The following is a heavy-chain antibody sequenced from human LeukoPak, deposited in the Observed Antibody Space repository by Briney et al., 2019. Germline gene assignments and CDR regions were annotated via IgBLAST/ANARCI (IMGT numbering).Heavy chain of an antibody. Sequence: GGSLRLSCAASGFTFSSYAMSWVRQAPGKGMEWVSAISGSGAGTYYADSVKGRFTISRDNSKNTLYLQMHSLRAEDTAVYYCATNTSSWSFDYWGQGTLVTVSS. CDR1: GFTFSSYA. V-gene: IGHV3-23*01. D-gene: IGHD6-13*01. CDR2: ISGSGAGT. CDR3: ATNTSSWSFDY. J-gene: IGHJ4*02.